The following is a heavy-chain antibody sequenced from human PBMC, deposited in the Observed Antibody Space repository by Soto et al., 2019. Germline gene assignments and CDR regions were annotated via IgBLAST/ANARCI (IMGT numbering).Heavy chain of an antibody. CDR3: VHAQYCSGTYTDWFAP. J-gene: IGHJ5*02. CDR2: IYWDDDK. CDR1: GFSLSTNGVA. D-gene: IGHD3-10*01. Sequence: QITLKESGPTLVKPTQTLTLTCTFSGFSLSTNGVAVGWIRQPPGKALEWLALIYWDDDKRYSPSLNSRLTITKDTSKTQVVLTMTNMDPVYTATYYCVHAQYCSGTYTDWFAPWGQGTLVTVSS. V-gene: IGHV2-5*02.